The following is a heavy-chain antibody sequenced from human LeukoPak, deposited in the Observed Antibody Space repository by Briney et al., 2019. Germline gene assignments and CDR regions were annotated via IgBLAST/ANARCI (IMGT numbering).Heavy chain of an antibody. D-gene: IGHD6-19*01. Sequence: ASVKVSCKASGGTFSSYAISWVRQAPGQGLEWMGRFIPILGIANYAQKFQGRVTITADKSTSTAYMELSSLRSEDTAVYYCASSRAVAAYAFDYWGQGTLVTVSS. CDR2: FIPILGIA. J-gene: IGHJ4*02. V-gene: IGHV1-69*04. CDR3: ASSRAVAAYAFDY. CDR1: GGTFSSYA.